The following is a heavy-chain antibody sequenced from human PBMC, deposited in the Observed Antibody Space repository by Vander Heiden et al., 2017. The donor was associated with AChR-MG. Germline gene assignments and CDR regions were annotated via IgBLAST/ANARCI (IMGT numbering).Heavy chain of an antibody. D-gene: IGHD1-1*01. V-gene: IGHV4-31*03. CDR1: GGSLTRGGYY. CDR2: IYYSGST. Sequence: QVQLQESGPGLVKPSQTLSLTCTVFGGSLTRGGYYWSWNRQRPGKGLEWIGYIYYSGSTYYNPSHKRRVTISVDTSKNQFSLKLSYIHAADTAVYYCASRRRRGGTSNAFDIWGQGTMVTVSS. J-gene: IGHJ3*02. CDR3: ASRRRRGGTSNAFDI.